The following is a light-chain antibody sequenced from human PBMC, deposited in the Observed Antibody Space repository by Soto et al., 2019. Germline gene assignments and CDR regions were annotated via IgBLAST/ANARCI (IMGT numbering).Light chain of an antibody. Sequence: QSALTQPASVSGSPGQSITISCIGTSSDIGAYNYVSWYQQYPGKAPKLMICEVSNRPSGVSNRFSGSKSGNTASLTISGLQAEDEADYYCTSYTSRSTLIFGGGTKVTVL. CDR1: SSDIGAYNY. J-gene: IGLJ2*01. CDR2: EVS. CDR3: TSYTSRSTLI. V-gene: IGLV2-14*01.